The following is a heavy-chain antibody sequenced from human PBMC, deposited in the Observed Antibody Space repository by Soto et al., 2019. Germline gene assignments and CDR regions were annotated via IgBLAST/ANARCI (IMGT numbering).Heavy chain of an antibody. CDR2: IMSDGSGT. CDR1: GFTFSSYW. Sequence: EVQLVESGGGLVQPGGSLRLSCAASGFTFSSYWMHWVRQGPGEGLVWVSRIMSDGSGTTYADFVKGRFTISRDNAKNPLYLQMTSLRAEDTAVYHCARSRGSGGVEYNMDVWGQGTTVTVSS. V-gene: IGHV3-74*01. D-gene: IGHD3-10*01. CDR3: ARSRGSGGVEYNMDV. J-gene: IGHJ6*02.